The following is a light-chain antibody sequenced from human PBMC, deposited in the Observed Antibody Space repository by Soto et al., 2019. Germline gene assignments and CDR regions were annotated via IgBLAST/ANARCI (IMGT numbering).Light chain of an antibody. V-gene: IGKV3-11*01. CDR3: QQRSNSLT. J-gene: IGKJ4*01. CDR2: DAS. CDR1: QSVITN. Sequence: EIVMTQFLGTMSVSSGQIASLSFRASQSVITNLAWDQQKPGQAPRLLIYDASSMDTGIPDRFSGSGSGTDFTLTISSLEPEDFAVYYCQQRSNSLTFGGGTKVDIK.